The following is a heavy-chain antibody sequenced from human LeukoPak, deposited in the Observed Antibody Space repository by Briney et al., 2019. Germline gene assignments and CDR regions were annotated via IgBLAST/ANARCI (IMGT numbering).Heavy chain of an antibody. Sequence: PSETLSLTCTVSGGSISSGSYYWSWIRQPAGKGLEWIGRIYTSGSTNYNPSLKSRVTMSVDTSKNQFSLKLSSVTAADTAVYYCARDNYDSSGSVLGNWFDPWGQGTLATVSS. CDR1: GGSISSGSYY. CDR2: IYTSGST. V-gene: IGHV4-61*02. CDR3: ARDNYDSSGSVLGNWFDP. D-gene: IGHD3-22*01. J-gene: IGHJ5*02.